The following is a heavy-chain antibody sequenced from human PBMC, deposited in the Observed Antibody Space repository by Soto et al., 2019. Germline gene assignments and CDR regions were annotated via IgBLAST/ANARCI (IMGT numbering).Heavy chain of an antibody. D-gene: IGHD1-26*01. CDR2: ISAYNGNT. Sequence: QVQLVQSGAEVKKPGASVKVSCKASGYTFTSYGISWVRQAPGQGLEWMGWISAYNGNTNYAQKLQGRVTMTTDTSTSTADIDLRSLRSDDTAVYYCARDPAFCGSYDGKAHYCCYGLDVWGQGTTVTVSS. V-gene: IGHV1-18*04. CDR3: ARDPAFCGSYDGKAHYCCYGLDV. J-gene: IGHJ6*02. CDR1: GYTFTSYG.